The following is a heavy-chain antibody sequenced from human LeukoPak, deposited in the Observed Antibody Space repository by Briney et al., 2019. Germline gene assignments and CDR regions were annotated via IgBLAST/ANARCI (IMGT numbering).Heavy chain of an antibody. V-gene: IGHV1-8*02. CDR3: ARAHPDSTSYYSTGFDY. J-gene: IGHJ4*02. CDR2: MNPNSRNT. Sequence: ASVKVSCKASGYTFTSYGISWVRQAPGQGLEWMGWMNPNSRNTGYAQKFQGRVTITMDTPTSAAYMELSSLRFEDTAVYYCARAHPDSTSYYSTGFDYWGQGTLVTVSS. D-gene: IGHD3-22*01. CDR1: GYTFTSYG.